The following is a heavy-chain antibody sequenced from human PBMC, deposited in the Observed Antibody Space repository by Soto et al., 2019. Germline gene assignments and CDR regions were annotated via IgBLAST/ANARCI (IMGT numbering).Heavy chain of an antibody. D-gene: IGHD6-19*01. CDR1: GLSFSSYV. Sequence: QVQLVESGGGVVQPGRSLRLSCAASGLSFSSYVMHWVRQAPGKGLEWVAVISYDGSNKNYAGSVKGRFTISRDNSKNTLYLQMNRLRPEDTAVYYCAWQWLGTFDSWCQGTRVTASS. V-gene: IGHV3-30-3*01. J-gene: IGHJ4*02. CDR3: AWQWLGTFDS. CDR2: ISYDGSNK.